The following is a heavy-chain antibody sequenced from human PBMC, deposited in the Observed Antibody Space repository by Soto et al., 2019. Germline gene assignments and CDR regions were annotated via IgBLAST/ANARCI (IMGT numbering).Heavy chain of an antibody. J-gene: IGHJ4*02. D-gene: IGHD6-13*01. Sequence: QVQLQESGPGLVKPSGTLSLTCAVSGGSISTSNWWSWVRQPPGKGLEWIGEVYRTGSTNYNPSRESRVIVSVDKPKNQFSLKLTSVTAADTAVYYCARARATIAAAAIFDCWGQGTLVTVSS. CDR1: GGSISTSNW. CDR2: VYRTGST. V-gene: IGHV4-4*02. CDR3: ARARATIAAAAIFDC.